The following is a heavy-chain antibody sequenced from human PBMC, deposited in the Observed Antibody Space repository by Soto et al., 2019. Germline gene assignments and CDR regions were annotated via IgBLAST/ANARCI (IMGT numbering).Heavy chain of an antibody. CDR3: AREDIVVVPAAYYGMDV. Sequence: ASVNVSCKSSGYSFPSYGMSWVRQAPGQGLEWTGLISAYNFNTNFTQKLQCRVTMTTDTSTSKAYMELRSLRCDDTAGYYCAREDIVVVPAAYYGMDVWGQGTTVTVSS. V-gene: IGHV1-18*01. CDR1: GYSFPSYG. J-gene: IGHJ6*02. CDR2: ISAYNFNT. D-gene: IGHD2-2*01.